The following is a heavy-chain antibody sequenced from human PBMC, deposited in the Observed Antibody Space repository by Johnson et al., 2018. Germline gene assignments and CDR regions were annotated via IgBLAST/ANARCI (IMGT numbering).Heavy chain of an antibody. V-gene: IGHV3-9*01. J-gene: IGHJ6*03. CDR1: GFIFEDYA. Sequence: EVQLVESGGGLVQPGRSLRLSCVGSGFIFEDYAMPWVRQVPGKGLEWVSSLSWNSNKMAYADSVKGRFTISRENAKDSLSLEMDSLRPEDTALYYCAKVGWIGYDSYYHYNMDGWGKGTTVTVSS. CDR2: LSWNSNKM. CDR3: AKVGWIGYDSYYHYNMDG. D-gene: IGHD5-12*01.